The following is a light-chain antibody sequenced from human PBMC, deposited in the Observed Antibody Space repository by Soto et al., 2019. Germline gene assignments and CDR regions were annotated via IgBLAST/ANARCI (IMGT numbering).Light chain of an antibody. CDR2: SDN. Sequence: QLVLTQPPSASGTPGQRVTISCSGSSSNIGSNSVNWYQHLPGTAPKLLIYSDNQRPSGVPDRFSGSKSGTSASLAISGLQSEDEAEYYCAAWDDSLNALFGGGTKLTVL. CDR3: AAWDDSLNAL. V-gene: IGLV1-44*01. CDR1: SSNIGSNS. J-gene: IGLJ2*01.